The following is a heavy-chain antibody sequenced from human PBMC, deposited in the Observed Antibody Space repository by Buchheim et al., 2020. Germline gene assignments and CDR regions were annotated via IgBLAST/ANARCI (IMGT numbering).Heavy chain of an antibody. V-gene: IGHV4-39*01. CDR3: ARPYYDILTGEDYFDY. CDR1: GGSISSSSYY. Sequence: QLQLQESGPGLVKPSETLSLTCTVSGGSISSSSYYWGWIRQPPGKGLEWIGSIYYSGSTYYKPSLKSRVTISVDTTKNQFSLKLSSVTAADTAVYYCARPYYDILTGEDYFDYWGQGTL. J-gene: IGHJ4*02. D-gene: IGHD3-9*01. CDR2: IYYSGST.